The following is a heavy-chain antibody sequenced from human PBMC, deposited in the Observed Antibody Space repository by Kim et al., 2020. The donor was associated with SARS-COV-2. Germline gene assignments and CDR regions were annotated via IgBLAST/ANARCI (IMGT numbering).Heavy chain of an antibody. CDR3: ARVTQQGELPYYYYYGMDV. V-gene: IGHV5-51*01. J-gene: IGHJ6*02. CDR1: GYSFTSYW. Sequence: GESLKISCKGSGYSFTSYWIGWVRQMPGKGLEWMGIIYPGDSDTRYSPSFQGQVTISADKSISTAYLQWSSLKASDTAMYYCARVTQQGELPYYYYYGMDVWGQGTTVTVSS. CDR2: IYPGDSDT. D-gene: IGHD3-16*01.